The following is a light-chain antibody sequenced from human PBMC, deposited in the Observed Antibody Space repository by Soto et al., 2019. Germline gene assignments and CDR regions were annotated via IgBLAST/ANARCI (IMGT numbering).Light chain of an antibody. V-gene: IGLV1-44*01. J-gene: IGLJ3*02. Sequence: QSVLTQPPSASGTPGQRVTISCSGSSFNIGRNPVNWYQQFPGTAPKLLIYTNDQRPSGVPDRFSGSKSGTSASLAISGLQSEDEADYYCAAWDDSLNGWVFGGVTKLTVL. CDR2: TND. CDR3: AAWDDSLNGWV. CDR1: SFNIGRNP.